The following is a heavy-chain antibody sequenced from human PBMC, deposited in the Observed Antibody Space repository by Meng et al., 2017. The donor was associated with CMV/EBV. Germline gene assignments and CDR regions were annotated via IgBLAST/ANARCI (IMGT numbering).Heavy chain of an antibody. CDR3: ARVNHVSPLYGMDV. CDR2: IGTAGDT. D-gene: IGHD5/OR15-5a*01. J-gene: IGHJ6*02. Sequence: GESLKISCAASGFTFSSYDMHRVRQATGKGLEWVSAIGTAGDTYYPGSVKGRFTISRENAKNSLYLQMNSLRAGDTAVYYCARVNHVSPLYGMDVWGRGTTVTVSS. V-gene: IGHV3-13*01. CDR1: GFTFSSYD.